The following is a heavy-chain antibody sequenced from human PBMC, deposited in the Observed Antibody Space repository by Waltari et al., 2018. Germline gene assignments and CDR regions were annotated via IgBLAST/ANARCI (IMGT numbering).Heavy chain of an antibody. V-gene: IGHV4-59*07. CDR1: GGSINHYY. D-gene: IGHD2-2*01. J-gene: IGHJ6*02. CDR2: ISYSGST. Sequence: QVQLQESGPGLVKPSDTLSLTCTVSGGSINHYYWSWVRQPPGKGLEWIGYISYSGSTNYNPSLKSRVTISVDTSKNQFSLNVNSVTAADTAVYYCASRPCSISTCDAGARYYYYMDVWGQGTTVIVSS. CDR3: ASRPCSISTCDAGARYYYYMDV.